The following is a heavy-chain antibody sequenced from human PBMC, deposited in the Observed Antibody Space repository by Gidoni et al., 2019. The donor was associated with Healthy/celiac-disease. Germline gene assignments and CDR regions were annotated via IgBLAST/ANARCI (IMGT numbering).Heavy chain of an antibody. J-gene: IGHJ4*02. V-gene: IGHV4-59*01. CDR3: ARGGVDIVATSYFDY. CDR2: IYYSGST. D-gene: IGHD5-12*01. CDR1: GGSLSSYY. Sequence: QVQLQESGPGLVKPSETLSLTCTVSGGSLSSYYWGWIRQPPGKGLEWIGYIYYSGSTNYNPSLKSRVTISVDTSKNQFSLKLSSVTAADTAVYYCARGGVDIVATSYFDYWGQGTLVTVSS.